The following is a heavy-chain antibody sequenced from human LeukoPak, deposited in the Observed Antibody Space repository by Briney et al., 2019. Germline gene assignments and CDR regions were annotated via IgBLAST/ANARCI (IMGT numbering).Heavy chain of an antibody. CDR1: GFFFNTYG. V-gene: IGHV3-30*18. Sequence: GGSLRLSCSASGFFFNTYGMQWVRQAPGKGLEWVAVISFDGKLKYYADSLQGRFTISRDNSKNTLYLQMNSLRAEDTAVYYCAKDLLGGYGLDYWGQGTLVTVSS. J-gene: IGHJ4*02. D-gene: IGHD3-22*01. CDR3: AKDLLGGYGLDY. CDR2: ISFDGKLK.